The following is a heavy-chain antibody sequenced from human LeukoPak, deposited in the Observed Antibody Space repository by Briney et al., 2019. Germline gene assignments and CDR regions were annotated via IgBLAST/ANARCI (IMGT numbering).Heavy chain of an antibody. CDR1: GGSFSGYY. Sequence: SETLSLTCAVYGGSFSGYYWSWVRQPPGKGLEWVGEMNHSGSTNYNPSLTSRVAISVDTSKNQFSLKLSSVTAADTAVYYCATRYDYVWGSYRPYFDYWGQGTLVTVSS. V-gene: IGHV4-34*01. CDR2: MNHSGST. J-gene: IGHJ4*02. CDR3: ATRYDYVWGSYRPYFDY. D-gene: IGHD3-16*02.